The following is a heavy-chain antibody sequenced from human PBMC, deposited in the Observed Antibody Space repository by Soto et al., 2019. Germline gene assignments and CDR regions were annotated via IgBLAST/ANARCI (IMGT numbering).Heavy chain of an antibody. D-gene: IGHD1-1*01. Sequence: EVHLVESGGYLVQPGGSLRLSCEASEFTFSTYWMTWVRQAPGRGLEWVANIKQDGSEKYYVDSVKGRFTISRDNAKNSVYLQMNSLRAEDTAVYYCARHPGTTFDYWGQGTLVTVSS. J-gene: IGHJ4*02. CDR2: IKQDGSEK. CDR3: ARHPGTTFDY. V-gene: IGHV3-7*01. CDR1: EFTFSTYW.